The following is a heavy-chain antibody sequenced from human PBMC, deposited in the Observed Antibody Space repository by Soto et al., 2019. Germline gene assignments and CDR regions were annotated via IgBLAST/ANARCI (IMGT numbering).Heavy chain of an antibody. V-gene: IGHV2-5*02. CDR1: GFSLTSRPMG. Sequence: QITLKESGPTRVKPIQTLTLTCTFSGFSLTSRPMGVGWIRQPPGKALEWLVFIYWDDDKRYSPSLKNRLTLTKDTSGNQVVLTMTNMDPLDTATYYCAHRLSGFNWNGGYFDYWGQGALVTVSS. CDR3: AHRLSGFNWNGGYFDY. D-gene: IGHD1-1*01. J-gene: IGHJ4*02. CDR2: IYWDDDK.